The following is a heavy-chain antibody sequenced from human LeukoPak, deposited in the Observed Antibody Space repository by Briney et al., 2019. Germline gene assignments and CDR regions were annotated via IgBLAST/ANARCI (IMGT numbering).Heavy chain of an antibody. J-gene: IGHJ1*01. V-gene: IGHV3-30*18. D-gene: IGHD3-22*01. CDR2: ISYDGSNK. CDR1: GFTFSSYG. Sequence: GGSLRLSCAASGFTFSSYGMHWVRQAPGKGLKWVAVISYDGSNKYYADSVKGRLTISRDNSKNTLYLQMNSLRAEDTAVYYCAKDLRYYDSSGPFNFQHWGQGTLVTVSS. CDR3: AKDLRYYDSSGPFNFQH.